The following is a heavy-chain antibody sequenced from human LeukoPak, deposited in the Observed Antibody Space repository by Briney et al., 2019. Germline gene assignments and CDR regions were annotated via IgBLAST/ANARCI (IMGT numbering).Heavy chain of an antibody. CDR1: GGTFSSYA. Sequence: SVKVSCKASGGTFSSYAISWVRQAPGQGLEWMGGIIPIFGTANYAQKFQGRVTITADESTSTAYMELSSLRSEDTAVYYCARLESIVGATYDYWGQGTLVTVSS. V-gene: IGHV1-69*13. J-gene: IGHJ4*02. CDR3: ARLESIVGATYDY. CDR2: IIPIFGTA. D-gene: IGHD1-26*01.